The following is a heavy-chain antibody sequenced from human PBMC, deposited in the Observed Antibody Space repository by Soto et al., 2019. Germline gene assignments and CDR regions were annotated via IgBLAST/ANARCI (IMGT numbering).Heavy chain of an antibody. CDR1: GGTLSTYG. D-gene: IGHD3-10*01. Sequence: GQLVQSGAEVKQPGSSVKVSCKASGGTLSTYGISWVRQAPGQGLEWMGGVVPIFGSINLAQKFRGRLTITQDKSTKTVYMELSSLTSEDTAVYYCASQGRLDAFDVWGQCTTVTVSS. J-gene: IGHJ3*01. CDR3: ASQGRLDAFDV. CDR2: VVPIFGSI. V-gene: IGHV1-69*06.